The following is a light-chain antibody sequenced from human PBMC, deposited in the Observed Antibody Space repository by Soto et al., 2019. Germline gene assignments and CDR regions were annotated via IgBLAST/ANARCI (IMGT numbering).Light chain of an antibody. CDR3: SSYTSSSTLYI. V-gene: IGLV2-14*01. J-gene: IGLJ1*01. Sequence: QSALTQPASVSGSPGQSITISCTGTSSDVGGYNYVSWYQQHPGKAPKLMIFEVSHRPSGISNRFSGSKSGNTASLTISGLQAGDEADYFCSSYTSSSTLYIFGTGTKLTVL. CDR2: EVS. CDR1: SSDVGGYNY.